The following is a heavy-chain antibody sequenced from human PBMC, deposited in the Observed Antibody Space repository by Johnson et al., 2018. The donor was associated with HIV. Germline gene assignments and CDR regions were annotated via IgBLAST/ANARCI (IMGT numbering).Heavy chain of an antibody. Sequence: VQLVESGGGLVQSGGSLRLSCAASGFTFSDHYMDWVRQAPGKGLEWVGRSRNKANTYTTEYAASVKGRFTISRDDSKNSLYLQMNSLKTEDTAVYYCDRGRKNSGLDAFDIWGQGTVVTVSS. D-gene: IGHD4-23*01. CDR2: SRNKANTYTT. J-gene: IGHJ3*02. V-gene: IGHV3-72*01. CDR3: DRGRKNSGLDAFDI. CDR1: GFTFSDHY.